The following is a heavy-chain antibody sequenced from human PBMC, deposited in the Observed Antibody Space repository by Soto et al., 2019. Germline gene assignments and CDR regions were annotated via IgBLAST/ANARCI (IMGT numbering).Heavy chain of an antibody. CDR2: INPSGGST. Sequence: GASVKVSCKASGYTFTSYYMHWVRQAPGQGLEWMGIINPSGGSTSYAQKFQGRVTMTRDTSTSTVCMELSSLRSEDTAVYYCARDFYYDSSGYVDDYWGQGTLVTVSS. CDR3: ARDFYYDSSGYVDDY. D-gene: IGHD3-22*01. CDR1: GYTFTSYY. V-gene: IGHV1-46*01. J-gene: IGHJ4*02.